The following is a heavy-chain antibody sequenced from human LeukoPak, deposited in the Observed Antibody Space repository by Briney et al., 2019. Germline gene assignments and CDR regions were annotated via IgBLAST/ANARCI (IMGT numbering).Heavy chain of an antibody. V-gene: IGHV3-23*01. CDR3: AEGLPPGGAKVVAVI. CDR2: ISGSGGST. Sequence: GGSLRLSCAASGFTFSSYAMSGVRKAPGKGLEWVSAISGSGGSTYYAHSVKGRFTISRDNSKNTLYLQMNSLRAEDTAVYYCAEGLPPGGAKVVAVIWGQGTMVTVSS. D-gene: IGHD3-22*01. J-gene: IGHJ3*02. CDR1: GFTFSSYA.